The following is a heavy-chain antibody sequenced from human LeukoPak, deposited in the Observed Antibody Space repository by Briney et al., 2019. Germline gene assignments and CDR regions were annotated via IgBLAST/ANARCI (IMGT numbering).Heavy chain of an antibody. D-gene: IGHD3-3*01. J-gene: IGHJ5*02. CDR3: ARRKTFWSGYIYNWFDP. CDR2: INHSGST. Sequence: PSETLSLTCAVYGGSFSGYYWSWIRQPPGKGLEWIGQINHSGSTNYNPSLKSRVTISVDTSKNQFSLKLSSVTAADTAVYYCARRKTFWSGYIYNWFDPSGQGTLVTVSS. CDR1: GGSFSGYY. V-gene: IGHV4-34*01.